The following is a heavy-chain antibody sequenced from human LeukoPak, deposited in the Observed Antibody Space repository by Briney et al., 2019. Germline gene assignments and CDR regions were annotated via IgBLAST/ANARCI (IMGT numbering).Heavy chain of an antibody. CDR1: VFTFNSYC. Sequence: PGGSLRLSCAASVFTFNSYCMHWVRQAPCKGLEWVAVIWYDGSNKYCADSVKGRFTISRDNSKNTLYLQMNSLRAEDTAVYYCAKDIEMRGSYYFDYWGQGTLVTVSS. D-gene: IGHD1-26*01. CDR2: IWYDGSNK. CDR3: AKDIEMRGSYYFDY. J-gene: IGHJ4*02. V-gene: IGHV3-33*06.